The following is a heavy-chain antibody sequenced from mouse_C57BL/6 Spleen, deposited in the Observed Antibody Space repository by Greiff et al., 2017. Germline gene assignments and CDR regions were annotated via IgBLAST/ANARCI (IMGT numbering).Heavy chain of an antibody. J-gene: IGHJ3*01. CDR3: ASERQPPWFAY. CDR1: GYSITSGYY. CDR2: ISYDGSN. Sequence: VQLQQSGPGLVKPSQSLSLTCSVTGYSITSGYYWNWIRQFPGNKLEWMGYISYDGSNNYNPSLKNRISITRDTSKNQFFLKLNSVTTEDTATYYCASERQPPWFAYWGQGTLVTVSA. D-gene: IGHD6-1*01. V-gene: IGHV3-6*01.